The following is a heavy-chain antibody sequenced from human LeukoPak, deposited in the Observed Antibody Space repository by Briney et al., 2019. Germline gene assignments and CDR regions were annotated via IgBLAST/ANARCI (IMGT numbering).Heavy chain of an antibody. D-gene: IGHD6-6*01. J-gene: IGHJ6*03. V-gene: IGHV1-2*02. CDR1: GYTFTGYY. Sequence: ASVKVSCKASGYTFTGYYMHWVRQAPGQGLEWMGWINPNSGGTNYAQKFQGRVTMTRDTSISTAYMELSRLRSDDTAVYYCVREGLGYYYYMDVWGKGTTVTVSS. CDR3: VREGLGYYYYMDV. CDR2: INPNSGGT.